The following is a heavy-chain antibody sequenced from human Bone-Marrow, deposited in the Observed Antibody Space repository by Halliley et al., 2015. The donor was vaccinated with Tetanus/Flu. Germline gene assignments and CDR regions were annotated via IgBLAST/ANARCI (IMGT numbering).Heavy chain of an antibody. Sequence: SLRLSCAASGFMFSTFGMHWVRQAPGKGLEWVAVTSFDGSNSYYADSVKGRLTISRDNSKNTLFLQMNSLRAEDTAVYYCAKAGENSGGWLPVDYWGQGTLVTVSS. CDR3: AKAGENSGGWLPVDY. CDR2: TSFDGSNS. D-gene: IGHD6-19*01. J-gene: IGHJ4*02. V-gene: IGHV3-30*18. CDR1: GFMFSTFG.